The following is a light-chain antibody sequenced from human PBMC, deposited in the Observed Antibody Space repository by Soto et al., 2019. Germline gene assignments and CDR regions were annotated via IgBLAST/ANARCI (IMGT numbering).Light chain of an antibody. V-gene: IGKV1-5*01. Sequence: DIQVTQSRSTLSGSVGDRVTIACRSSQTISSWLAWYQQKPGTAPKVLIYHASNLQSGVPSRFSGSGSGTDFTLTISSLEPEDFAVYYCQQRSNWPGWTFGQGTRLEIK. J-gene: IGKJ5*01. CDR1: QTISSW. CDR2: HAS. CDR3: QQRSNWPGWT.